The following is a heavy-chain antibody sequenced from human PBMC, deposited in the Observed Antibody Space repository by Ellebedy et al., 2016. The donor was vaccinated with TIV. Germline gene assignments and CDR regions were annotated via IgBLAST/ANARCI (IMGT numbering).Heavy chain of an antibody. CDR3: AGGSGYNYGFPLLY. CDR1: GGNFGTYS. CDR2: IIPFFGTQ. Sequence: SVKVSCKASGGNFGTYSITWVRQAPGQGLEWMGGIIPFFGTQYAQKFQGRVTITADKSTSTAYMELSSLRYEDTAVFFCAGGSGYNYGFPLLYWGLGTLVTVSS. V-gene: IGHV1-69*06. D-gene: IGHD5-18*01. J-gene: IGHJ4*02.